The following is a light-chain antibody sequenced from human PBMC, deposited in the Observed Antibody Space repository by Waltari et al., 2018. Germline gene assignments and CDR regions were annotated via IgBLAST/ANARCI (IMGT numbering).Light chain of an antibody. Sequence: QSVLTQSPSTSGTPGQTVTIFCSGSGSNIGARTVNWSQQLPGTAPKLLILSNNQRPSGFPDRFSGSKSGSSASLAISRLQSEDEADYYCAAWDDTLNGVLFGGGTKLTVL. CDR3: AAWDDTLNGVL. CDR2: SNN. CDR1: GSNIGART. J-gene: IGLJ2*01. V-gene: IGLV1-44*01.